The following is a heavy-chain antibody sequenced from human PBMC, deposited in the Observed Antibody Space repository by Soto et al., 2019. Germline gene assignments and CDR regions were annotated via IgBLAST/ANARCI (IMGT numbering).Heavy chain of an antibody. D-gene: IGHD5-18*01. Sequence: PSETLSLTCTVSGGSINNYYRSWIRQPPGKGLEWIGYIYDSGSTNYNPSLKSRVTMSVDTSKNQFSLNLSSVTAADTAVYYCAREHGFSYGLNYFDPWGQGTLVTVSS. CDR3: AREHGFSYGLNYFDP. CDR1: GGSINNYY. V-gene: IGHV4-59*01. J-gene: IGHJ5*02. CDR2: IYDSGST.